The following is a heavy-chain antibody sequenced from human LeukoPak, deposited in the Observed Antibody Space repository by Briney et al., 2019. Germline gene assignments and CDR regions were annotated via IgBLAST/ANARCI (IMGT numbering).Heavy chain of an antibody. V-gene: IGHV3-11*01. J-gene: IGHJ4*02. D-gene: IGHD6-13*01. CDR1: RFTFSDYY. CDR3: TRVGTIAAAGTVDY. Sequence: GGSLRLSCAASRFTFSDYYMSWIRQAPGKGLEWVSYISSSGSTIYYADSVKGRFTTSRDNAKNSLYLQMNSLRAEDTAVYYCTRVGTIAAAGTVDYWGQGTLVTVSS. CDR2: ISSSGSTI.